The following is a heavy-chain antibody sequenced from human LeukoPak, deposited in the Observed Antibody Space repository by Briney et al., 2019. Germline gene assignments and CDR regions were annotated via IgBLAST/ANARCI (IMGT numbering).Heavy chain of an antibody. J-gene: IGHJ4*02. CDR3: ARERSSWYYFDY. Sequence: ASVKVSCKASGYTFIGYYMHWVRQAPGQGLEWMGIINPSGGSTSYAQKFQGRVTMTRDMSTSTVYMELSSLRSEDTAVYYCARERSSWYYFDYWGQGTLVTVSS. D-gene: IGHD6-13*01. CDR2: INPSGGST. V-gene: IGHV1-46*01. CDR1: GYTFIGYY.